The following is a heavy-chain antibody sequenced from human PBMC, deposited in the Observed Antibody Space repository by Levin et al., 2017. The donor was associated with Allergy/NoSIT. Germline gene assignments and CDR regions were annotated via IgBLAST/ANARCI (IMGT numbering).Heavy chain of an antibody. V-gene: IGHV4-39*01. D-gene: IGHD4-17*01. CDR2: IYYSGST. J-gene: IGHJ2*01. CDR3: ARQDNGDWYFDL. Sequence: PGGSLRLSCTVSGGSISSSSYYWGWIRQPPGKGLEWIGSIYYSGSTYYNPSLKSRVTISVDTSKNQFSLKLSSVTAADTAVYYCARQDNGDWYFDLWGRGTLVTVSS. CDR1: GGSISSSSYY.